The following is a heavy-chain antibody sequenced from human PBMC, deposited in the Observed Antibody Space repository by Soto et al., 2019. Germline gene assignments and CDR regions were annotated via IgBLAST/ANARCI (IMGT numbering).Heavy chain of an antibody. V-gene: IGHV1-46*01. Sequence: QVQLVQSGAEVTKPGATVKLSCKASGYTFINYYIHCVRQAPGQGLEWMGIFNPTSGSTNYAQKFQGRVTLTMDTSTRTVYVELSSLSFDDTAVYYCARDLAGGDYWGQGTLVTVSS. CDR3: ARDLAGGDY. CDR2: FNPTSGST. D-gene: IGHD3-3*02. CDR1: GYTFINYY. J-gene: IGHJ4*02.